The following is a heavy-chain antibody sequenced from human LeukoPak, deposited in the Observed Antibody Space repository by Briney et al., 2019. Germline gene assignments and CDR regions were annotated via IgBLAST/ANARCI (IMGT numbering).Heavy chain of an antibody. Sequence: GASVKVSCKASGHTFTSYYMHWVRQAPGQGLEWMGWINSNSGGRSYAQKFQGRVTMTRDTSISTAYMELSGLRPDDTAVYYCARDSAAGPGACFDSWGQGTLVTVSS. CDR2: INSNSGGR. D-gene: IGHD6-13*01. J-gene: IGHJ4*02. CDR3: ARDSAAGPGACFDS. CDR1: GHTFTSYY. V-gene: IGHV1-2*02.